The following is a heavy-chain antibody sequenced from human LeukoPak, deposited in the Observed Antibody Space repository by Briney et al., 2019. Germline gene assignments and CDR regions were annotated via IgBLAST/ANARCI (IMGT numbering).Heavy chain of an antibody. CDR3: AREGTSYCSSTSCYQVVNWFDP. CDR1: GYIFTSYG. Sequence: ASVKVSCKASGYIFTSYGISWVRQAPGQGLEWMGWISAYNGNTNYAQKLQGRVTMTTDTSTSTAYMELRSLRSDDTAVYYCAREGTSYCSSTSCYQVVNWFDPWGQGTLVTVSS. D-gene: IGHD2-2*01. CDR2: ISAYNGNT. V-gene: IGHV1-18*01. J-gene: IGHJ5*02.